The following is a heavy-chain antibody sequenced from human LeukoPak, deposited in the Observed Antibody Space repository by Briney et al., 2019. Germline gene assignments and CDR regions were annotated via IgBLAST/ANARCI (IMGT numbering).Heavy chain of an antibody. J-gene: IGHJ5*02. V-gene: IGHV1-2*02. CDR1: GYTFTGYY. CDR3: ARRAQGPNWNDGNWFDP. Sequence: ASVKVPCKASGYTFTGYYMHWVRQAPGQGLEWMGWINPNSGGTNYAQKFQGRVTMTRDTSISTAYMELSRLRSDDTAVYYCARRAQGPNWNDGNWFDPWGQGTLVTVFS. CDR2: INPNSGGT. D-gene: IGHD1-20*01.